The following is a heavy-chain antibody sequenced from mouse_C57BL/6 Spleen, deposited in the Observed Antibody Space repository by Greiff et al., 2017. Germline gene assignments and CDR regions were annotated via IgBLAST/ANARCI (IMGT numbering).Heavy chain of an antibody. CDR1: GYTFTSYW. CDR2: IDPSDSYT. D-gene: IGHD4-1*01. J-gene: IGHJ4*01. Sequence: QVQLQQPGAELVMPGASVKLSCKASGYTFTSYWMHWVKQRPGQGLEWIGEIDPSDSYTNYNQKFKGKSTLTVDKSSSTAYMQLSSLTSEDAAVYYCARGLAYAMDYWGQGTSVTVSS. V-gene: IGHV1-69*01. CDR3: ARGLAYAMDY.